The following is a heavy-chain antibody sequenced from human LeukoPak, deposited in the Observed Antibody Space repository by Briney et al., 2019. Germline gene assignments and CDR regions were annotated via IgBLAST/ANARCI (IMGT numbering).Heavy chain of an antibody. D-gene: IGHD5-12*01. V-gene: IGHV3-30*04. CDR3: ARVRRVHNLLRSPYYMDV. Sequence: GGSLRLSCAASGFTFSTYAMHWVRQAPGKGLEWVAVISSDGSIKYYADSVKGRFTISRDNSKNTLYLQMNSLRAEDTAVYYCARVRRVHNLLRSPYYMDVWGKGTTVTISS. CDR2: ISSDGSIK. CDR1: GFTFSTYA. J-gene: IGHJ6*03.